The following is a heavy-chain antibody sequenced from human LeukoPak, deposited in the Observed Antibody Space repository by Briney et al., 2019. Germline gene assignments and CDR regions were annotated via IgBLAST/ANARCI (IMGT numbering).Heavy chain of an antibody. J-gene: IGHJ6*02. CDR3: ATGVIAAAGTHVPYNYYGMDV. Sequence: GASVKVSCKVSGYTLTELSMHWVRQAPGKGLEWMGGFDPEDGETIYAQKFQGRVTMTEDTSTDTAYMELSSLRSEDAAVYYCATGVIAAAGTHVPYNYYGMDVWGQGTTVTVSS. D-gene: IGHD6-13*01. CDR1: GYTLTELS. V-gene: IGHV1-24*01. CDR2: FDPEDGET.